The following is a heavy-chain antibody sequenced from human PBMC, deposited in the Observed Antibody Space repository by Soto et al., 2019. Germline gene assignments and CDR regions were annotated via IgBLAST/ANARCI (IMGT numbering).Heavy chain of an antibody. CDR3: ARDEGVGRDGYNYYDY. CDR2: ISSSSSYT. J-gene: IGHJ4*02. CDR1: GFTFSDYY. D-gene: IGHD5-12*01. V-gene: IGHV3-11*06. Sequence: GGSLRLSCAASGFTFSDYYMSWIRQAPGKGLEWVSYISSSSSYTNYADSVKGRFTISRDNAKNSLYLQMNSLRAEDTAVYYCARDEGVGRDGYNYYDYWGQGTLVTVSS.